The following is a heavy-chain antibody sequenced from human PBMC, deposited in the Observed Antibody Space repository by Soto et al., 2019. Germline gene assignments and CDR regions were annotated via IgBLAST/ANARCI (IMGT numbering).Heavy chain of an antibody. D-gene: IGHD2-2*01. J-gene: IGHJ6*02. CDR1: GFTFSSYA. V-gene: IGHV3-30-3*01. CDR2: ISYDGSNK. CDR3: AIVTCTGSCSSASSYGFYGMDV. Sequence: GGSLRLSCAASGFTFSSYAMHWVRQAPGKGLEWVAVISYDGSNKYYADSVKGRFTISRDNSKNTLYLKMNSLRAEDPAVYYFAIVTCTGSCSSASSYGFYGMDVWGQGTTVTVTS.